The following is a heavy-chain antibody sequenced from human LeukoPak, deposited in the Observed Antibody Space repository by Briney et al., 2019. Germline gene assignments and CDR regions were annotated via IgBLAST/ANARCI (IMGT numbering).Heavy chain of an antibody. D-gene: IGHD5-12*01. Sequence: ASVKVSCKASGYTFTGYYIHWVRQAPGQGLEWMGWISAYNGNTNYAQKVQGRVTMTTDTSTSTAYMEVKSLRSDDTAVYYCARSGAYGYYYYYYYMDVWGKGTTVTVSS. CDR3: ARSGAYGYYYYYYYMDV. CDR2: ISAYNGNT. CDR1: GYTFTGYY. J-gene: IGHJ6*03. V-gene: IGHV1-18*04.